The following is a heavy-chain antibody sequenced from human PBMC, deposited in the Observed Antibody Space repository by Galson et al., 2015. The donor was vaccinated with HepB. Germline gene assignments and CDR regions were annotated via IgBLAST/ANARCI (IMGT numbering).Heavy chain of an antibody. D-gene: IGHD3-22*01. CDR3: ARRRRGDSSGHNWFDP. J-gene: IGHJ5*02. CDR2: IDPSDSQT. Sequence: GAEVKKPGESLRISCKGSGYSFTSYWINWVRQMPGKGLEWMGKIDPSDSQTKYSPSLQGHVTISADKSNSTAYLQWSSLKASDTAIYYCARRRRGDSSGHNWFDPWGQGTLVTVSA. V-gene: IGHV5-10-1*01. CDR1: GYSFTSYW.